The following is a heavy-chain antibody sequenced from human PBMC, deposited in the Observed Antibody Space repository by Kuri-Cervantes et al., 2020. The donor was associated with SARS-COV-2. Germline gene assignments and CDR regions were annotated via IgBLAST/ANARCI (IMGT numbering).Heavy chain of an antibody. CDR1: GFTFNNYA. CDR2: TSDDGSTK. D-gene: IGHD2-21*01. J-gene: IGHJ4*02. V-gene: IGHV3-30-3*01. Sequence: GGSLRLSCSASGFTFNNYAMHWVRLTPGEGLEWVAITSDDGSTKYYADSGKGRFTIYGDNSKNTLYLQMNNLRGEDTAVYFCPRGRVGVHDSWGQGTLVTCYS. CDR3: PRGRVGVHDS.